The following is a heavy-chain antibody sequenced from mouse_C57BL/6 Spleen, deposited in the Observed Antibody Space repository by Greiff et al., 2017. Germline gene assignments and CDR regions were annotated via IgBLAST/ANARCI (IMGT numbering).Heavy chain of an antibody. Sequence: EVKLMESGPELVKPGASVKISCKASGYSFTDYNMNWVKQSNGKSLEWIGVINPNYGTTSYNQKFKGKATLTVDQSSSTAYMQLNSLTSEDSAVYYCARYQLDAVDYYAMDYWGQGTSVTVSS. V-gene: IGHV1-39*01. CDR2: INPNYGTT. D-gene: IGHD1-1*01. CDR1: GYSFTDYN. CDR3: ARYQLDAVDYYAMDY. J-gene: IGHJ4*01.